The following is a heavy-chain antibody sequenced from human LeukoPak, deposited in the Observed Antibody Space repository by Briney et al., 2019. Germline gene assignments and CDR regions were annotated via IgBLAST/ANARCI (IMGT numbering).Heavy chain of an antibody. D-gene: IGHD6-19*01. CDR2: IYSGGST. CDR1: GFTVSSNY. Sequence: GGSLRLSCAASGFTVSSNYMSWVRQAPGKGLERVSVIYSGGSTYYADSVKGRFTISRDNSKNTLYLQMNSLRAEDTAVYYCARVSGWSSGYYFDYWGQGTLVTVSS. J-gene: IGHJ4*02. CDR3: ARVSGWSSGYYFDY. V-gene: IGHV3-53*01.